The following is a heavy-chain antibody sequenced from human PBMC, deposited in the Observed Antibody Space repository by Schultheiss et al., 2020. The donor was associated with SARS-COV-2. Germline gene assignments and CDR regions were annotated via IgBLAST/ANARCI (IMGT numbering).Heavy chain of an antibody. CDR1: GGSISSSSYY. V-gene: IGHV4-39*07. Sequence: SETLSLTCTVSGGSISSSSYYWGWIRQPPGKGLEWIGSIYYSGSTNYNPSLKSRVTISVDTSKNQFSLKLSSVTAADTAVYYCARGDYGDYVSSWYFDLWGRGTLVTVSS. CDR2: IYYSGST. J-gene: IGHJ2*01. D-gene: IGHD4-17*01. CDR3: ARGDYGDYVSSWYFDL.